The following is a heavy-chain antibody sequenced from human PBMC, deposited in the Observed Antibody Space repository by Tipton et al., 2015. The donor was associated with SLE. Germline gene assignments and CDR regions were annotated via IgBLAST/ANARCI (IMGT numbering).Heavy chain of an antibody. V-gene: IGHV4-39*07. CDR3: ARGDYPYGMDV. CDR2: VYYTGST. D-gene: IGHD4/OR15-4a*01. CDR1: GGSVSSSGYY. J-gene: IGHJ6*02. Sequence: TLSLTCTVSGGSVSSSGYYWAWIRQPPGKGLEWIANVYYTGSTYYNPSLKSRVTISVDTSKSQFYLRLSSVTAADTAVYYCARGDYPYGMDVWGQGTTVTVS.